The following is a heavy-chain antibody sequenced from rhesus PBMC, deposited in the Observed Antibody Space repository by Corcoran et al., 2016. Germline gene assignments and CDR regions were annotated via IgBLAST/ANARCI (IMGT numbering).Heavy chain of an antibody. Sequence: QLQLQESGPGRVKPWETLCLTSAVSGGSASSSNWGSWVRQPPGKGLVWIGYMSCSNGSTYYNPSLRSRVTISTDASKNRISLKLSSVTAADAAVYYCARDLASGSYYFDYWGQGVLVTVSS. CDR2: MSCSNGST. CDR3: ARDLASGSYYFDY. D-gene: IGHD3-16*01. V-gene: IGHV4-65*01. CDR1: GGSASSSNW. J-gene: IGHJ4*01.